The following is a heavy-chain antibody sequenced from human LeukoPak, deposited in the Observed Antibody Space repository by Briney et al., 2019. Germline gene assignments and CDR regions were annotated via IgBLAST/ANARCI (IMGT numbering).Heavy chain of an antibody. CDR2: INHSVST. V-gene: IGHV4-34*01. Sequence: SETLSLTCAVYGGSFSGYYWSWIRQPPGKGLEWIGDINHSVSTNYNPSLKRRVTISVDTSKNPFSLKLSSVTAADTAVYYCASQGGYCSGGSCYGGYYYYGMDVWGQGTTVTVSS. J-gene: IGHJ6*02. CDR3: ASQGGYCSGGSCYGGYYYYGMDV. CDR1: GGSFSGYY. D-gene: IGHD2-15*01.